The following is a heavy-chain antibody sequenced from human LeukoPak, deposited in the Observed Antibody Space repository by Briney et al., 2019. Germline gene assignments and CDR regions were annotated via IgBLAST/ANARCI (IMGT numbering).Heavy chain of an antibody. Sequence: GSSLRLSYGACGFTFDDYAMHSVRRAPGKGLEGVSGISWDSGSIGYADSVKGRFTISRDNAKNSLYLQMTSLRAEDMALYYCAKDEGRYSYGFLDAFDIWGQGTMVTVSS. J-gene: IGHJ3*02. CDR3: AKDEGRYSYGFLDAFDI. V-gene: IGHV3-9*03. CDR1: GFTFDDYA. D-gene: IGHD5-18*01. CDR2: ISWDSGSI.